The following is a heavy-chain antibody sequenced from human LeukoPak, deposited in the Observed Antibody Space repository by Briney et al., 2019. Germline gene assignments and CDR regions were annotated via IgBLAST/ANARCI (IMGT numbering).Heavy chain of an antibody. J-gene: IGHJ4*02. Sequence: SGPTLVKPTQTLTLTCTFSGFSLSTRGMCVTWIRQPPGKALEWLARIDWDDDKYYRTSLKTRLTISKDTSKNQVVLTMTHLDPVDTATYYCARISDPGSGSYYYFDYWGQGILVAVSS. CDR1: GFSLSTRGMC. CDR2: IDWDDDK. D-gene: IGHD3-10*01. CDR3: ARISDPGSGSYYYFDY. V-gene: IGHV2-70*11.